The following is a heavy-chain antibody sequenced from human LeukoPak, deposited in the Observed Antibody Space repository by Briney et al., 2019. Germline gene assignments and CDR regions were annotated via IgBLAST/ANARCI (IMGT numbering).Heavy chain of an antibody. J-gene: IGHJ3*02. V-gene: IGHV1-46*01. D-gene: IGHD3-22*01. CDR2: INPISGST. CDR1: GYTFTSYY. Sequence: GASVKVSCKASGYTFTSYYMHWVRQASRHRLECMGIINPISGSTNYAQKFQSRATMTTDTSTSTHYMERCSLRSEDTAVYYCARWPSYYYDSSGYYPVRDAFDIWGEGTIATVSS. CDR3: ARWPSYYYDSSGYYPVRDAFDI.